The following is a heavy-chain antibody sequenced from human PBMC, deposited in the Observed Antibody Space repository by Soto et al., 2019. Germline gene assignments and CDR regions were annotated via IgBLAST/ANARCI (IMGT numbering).Heavy chain of an antibody. D-gene: IGHD6-13*01. J-gene: IGHJ1*01. CDR1: GYTFTNYG. CDR3: ARAGISAAATRYFLH. CDR2: ISASNGNT. V-gene: IGHV1-18*04. Sequence: ASVKVSCKASGYTFTNYGISWVRQAPGQGLEWMGWISASNGNTDYAQKLQGRVTMTTDTSTSTAYMELRSLRSDDTAVYYCARAGISAAATRYFLHWGQGTLVTVSS.